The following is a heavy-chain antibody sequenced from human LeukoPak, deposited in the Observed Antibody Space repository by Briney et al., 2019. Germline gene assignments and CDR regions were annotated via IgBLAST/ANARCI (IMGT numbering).Heavy chain of an antibody. V-gene: IGHV3-49*04. CDR1: GFTFGDYA. CDR2: IRSKAYGGTT. J-gene: IGHJ4*02. D-gene: IGHD3-3*01. CDR3: TREADDFWSGYYPY. Sequence: PGGSLRLSCAASGFTFGDYAMSWVRQAPGKGLEWVGFIRSKAYGGTTEYAASVKGRFTISRDDSKSIAYLQVNSLKTEDTAVYYCTREADDFWSGYYPYWGQGTLVTVSS.